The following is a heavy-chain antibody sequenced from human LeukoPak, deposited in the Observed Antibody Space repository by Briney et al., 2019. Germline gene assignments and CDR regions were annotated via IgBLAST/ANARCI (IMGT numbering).Heavy chain of an antibody. D-gene: IGHD1-1*01. Sequence: GGSLRLSCLASGITFSSSSMSWVRQAPGKGLEWVAFIRFNGATKVYGDSVEGRFTISRDNSRNTLFLQMNRLTVEDTAIYYCAVTTRGYWGQGTLVTVSS. CDR3: AVTTRGY. CDR2: IRFNGATK. V-gene: IGHV3-30*02. J-gene: IGHJ4*02. CDR1: GITFSSSS.